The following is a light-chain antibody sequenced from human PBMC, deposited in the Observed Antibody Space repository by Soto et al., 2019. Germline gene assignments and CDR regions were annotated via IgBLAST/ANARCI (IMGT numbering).Light chain of an antibody. Sequence: QSALTQPASVSGSPGQSITISCSGTSSDVGSSNLVSWYQQHPGKAPKLIIFEGDRRPSGVSGRFSGSKSGNTASLTISGLQAEDEDDYYCCSFARSRTFYVFGTGTKLTVL. J-gene: IGLJ1*01. CDR3: CSFARSRTFYV. V-gene: IGLV2-23*01. CDR2: EGD. CDR1: SSDVGSSNL.